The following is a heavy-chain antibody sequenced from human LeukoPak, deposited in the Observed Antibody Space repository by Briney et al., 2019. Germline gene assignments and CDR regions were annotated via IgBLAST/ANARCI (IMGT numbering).Heavy chain of an antibody. J-gene: IGHJ4*02. D-gene: IGHD3-10*01. CDR1: GSSISTYY. V-gene: IGHV4-34*01. Sequence: PSETLSLTCTVSGSSISTYYWSWIRQPPGKGLEWIGEINHSGSTNYNPSLKSRVTISVDTSKNQFSLKLSSVTAADTAVYYCARHWFGETYDYWGQGTLVTVSS. CDR2: INHSGST. CDR3: ARHWFGETYDY.